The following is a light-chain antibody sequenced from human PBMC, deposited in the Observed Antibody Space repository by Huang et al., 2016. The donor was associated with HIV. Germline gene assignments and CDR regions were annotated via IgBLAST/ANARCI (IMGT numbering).Light chain of an antibody. V-gene: IGKV1-17*03. CDR2: AAS. Sequence: DIQLTQSPSAMSASVGDRVSSTVRARQDISNYLAWFQQKPGGAPKRLIYAASSLQSGVPSRFSGSRSGTKFTLTISSLQPEDFATYYCLQHHGYPRTFGQGTNV. J-gene: IGKJ1*01. CDR3: LQHHGYPRT. CDR1: QDISNY.